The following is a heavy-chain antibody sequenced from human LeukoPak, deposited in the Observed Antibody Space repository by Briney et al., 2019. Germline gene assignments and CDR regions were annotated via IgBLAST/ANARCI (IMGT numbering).Heavy chain of an antibody. V-gene: IGHV3-53*01. CDR2: IYSGGNT. J-gene: IGHJ5*02. Sequence: PGGSLRLSCAASGFTVSSNYMSWVRQAPGKGLEWVSVIYSGGNTYYADSVTGRFTISRDNSKNTLNLQMNSLRAEDTAVYYCARVGICSSTSCYVNWFDPWGQGTLVTVSS. D-gene: IGHD2-2*01. CDR1: GFTVSSNY. CDR3: ARVGICSSTSCYVNWFDP.